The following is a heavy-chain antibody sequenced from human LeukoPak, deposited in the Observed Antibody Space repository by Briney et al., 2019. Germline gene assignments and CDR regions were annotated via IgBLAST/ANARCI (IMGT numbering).Heavy chain of an antibody. CDR1: GLSLSNYP. CDR2: ITYDGAFDGGKT. V-gene: IGHV3-30*07. CDR3: AKDFLRWGSGWSGGVDY. J-gene: IGHJ4*02. Sequence: PGGSLRLSCEASGLSLSNYPMHWVRQAPGKGLEWITLITYDGAFDGGKTYYADSVKGRFTISRDNSKNTLYLQMDSLRAEDTAVYYCAKDFLRWGSGWSGGVDYWGQGSLVTVSS. D-gene: IGHD6-19*01.